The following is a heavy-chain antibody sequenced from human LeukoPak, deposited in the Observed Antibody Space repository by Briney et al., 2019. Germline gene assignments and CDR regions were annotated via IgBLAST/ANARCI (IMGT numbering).Heavy chain of an antibody. D-gene: IGHD6-6*01. V-gene: IGHV3-7*03. CDR2: IKQDGSEK. Sequence: GGSLRLSCAASGFTFSSYWMSWVRQAPGKGLEWVANIKQDGSEKYYVDSVKGRFTVSRDNAENSLYLQMSSLRAEDTAVYYCARLTQLARGRYWGQGTLVTVSS. CDR1: GFTFSSYW. J-gene: IGHJ4*02. CDR3: ARLTQLARGRY.